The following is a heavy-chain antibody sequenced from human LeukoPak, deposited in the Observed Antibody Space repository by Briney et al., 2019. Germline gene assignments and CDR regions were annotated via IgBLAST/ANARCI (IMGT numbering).Heavy chain of an antibody. CDR2: IYYSGST. Sequence: SETLSLTCTVSGGSIGSSSYYWGWIRQPPGKGLEWIGSIYYSGSTYYNPSLKSRVTISVDTSKNQFSLKLTSVTAADTAVYYCARDPGVTGVSQHWHFDLWGRGTLVTVSS. D-gene: IGHD3-10*01. V-gene: IGHV4-39*02. CDR3: ARDPGVTGVSQHWHFDL. J-gene: IGHJ2*01. CDR1: GGSIGSSSYY.